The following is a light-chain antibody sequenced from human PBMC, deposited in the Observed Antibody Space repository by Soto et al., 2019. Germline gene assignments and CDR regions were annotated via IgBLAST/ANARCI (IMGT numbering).Light chain of an antibody. CDR1: SSDVGGYNY. Sequence: QSALTQPPSASGSPGQSVTISCTGTSSDVGGYNYVSWYQQHPGKAPKLMIYEVSKRPSGAPDRFSGSKSGNTASLTVSGLQAEDEADYYCSSYAGSNNLGVFGGGTKVTVL. J-gene: IGLJ2*01. V-gene: IGLV2-8*01. CDR3: SSYAGSNNLGV. CDR2: EVS.